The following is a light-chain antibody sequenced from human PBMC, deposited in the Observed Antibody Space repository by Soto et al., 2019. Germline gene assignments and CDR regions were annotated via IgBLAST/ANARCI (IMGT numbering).Light chain of an antibody. CDR1: RSVSSSY. CDR2: GAS. V-gene: IGKV3-20*01. Sequence: EIVLTQSPGTLSLSPGDRATLSCRTSRSVSSSYLAWYQQKPGQAPRLLIYGASSRATGTPDRFSGSGSGTDFTLTINRLEPEDFALYYGQQYGSSPPTFGQGTKVDIK. J-gene: IGKJ1*01. CDR3: QQYGSSPPT.